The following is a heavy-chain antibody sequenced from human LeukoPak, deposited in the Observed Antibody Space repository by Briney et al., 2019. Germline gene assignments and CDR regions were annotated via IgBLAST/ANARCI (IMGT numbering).Heavy chain of an antibody. J-gene: IGHJ3*02. CDR3: AKDSGSYGDAFDI. V-gene: IGHV3-30-3*01. CDR1: GFTFSSYA. Sequence: GGSLRLSCAASGFTFSSYAMHWVRQAPGKGLEWLAVISYDGSNKYYADSVKGQFTISRDNSKNTLYLQMNSLRAEDTAVYYCAKDSGSYGDAFDIWGQGTMVTVSS. D-gene: IGHD1-26*01. CDR2: ISYDGSNK.